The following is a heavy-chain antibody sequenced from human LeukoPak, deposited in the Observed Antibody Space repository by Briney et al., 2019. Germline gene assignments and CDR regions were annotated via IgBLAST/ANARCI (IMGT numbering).Heavy chain of an antibody. CDR3: ARVGGVDYADLYLDR. D-gene: IGHD4-17*01. V-gene: IGHV1-46*01. J-gene: IGHJ4*02. CDR2: INPSGGST. Sequence: ASVKVSCKASGYTFTSYYIHWVRQAPGQGLEWMGLINPSGGSTNYAQKFQGRVTMTRDTSTSTIYMELSSLTSEDTAVYYCARVGGVDYADLYLDRWGRGTLVTVSS. CDR1: GYTFTSYY.